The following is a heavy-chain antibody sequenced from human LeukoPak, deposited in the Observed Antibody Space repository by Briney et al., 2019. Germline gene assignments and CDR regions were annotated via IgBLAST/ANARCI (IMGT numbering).Heavy chain of an antibody. J-gene: IGHJ3*02. CDR1: GITFSNYG. CDR3: AKGDVSSYCTNGVCSDAFDI. CDR2: ISSSSSYI. D-gene: IGHD2-8*01. Sequence: GGSLRLSCAASGITFSNYGMHWVRQAPGKGLEWVSSISSSSSYIYYADSVKGRFTISRDNAKNSLYLQMNSLRAEDTAVYYCAKGDVSSYCTNGVCSDAFDIWGQGTMVTVSS. V-gene: IGHV3-21*04.